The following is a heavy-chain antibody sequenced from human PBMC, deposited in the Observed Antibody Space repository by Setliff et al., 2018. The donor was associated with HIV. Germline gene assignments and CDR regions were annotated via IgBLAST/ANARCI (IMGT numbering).Heavy chain of an antibody. J-gene: IGHJ4*02. V-gene: IGHV4-34*01. Sequence: SETLSLTCTVSGGSITSLYWSWIRQPPGKGLEWIGEINHSGSTNYNPSLKSRVTISVDTSKNQFSLKLSSVTAADTAVYYCARVVGTRAVDYWGQGTLVTVSS. CDR2: INHSGST. CDR1: GGSITSLY. D-gene: IGHD2-21*02. CDR3: ARVVGTRAVDY.